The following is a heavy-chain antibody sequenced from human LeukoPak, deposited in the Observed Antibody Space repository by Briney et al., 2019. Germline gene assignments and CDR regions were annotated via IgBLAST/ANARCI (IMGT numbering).Heavy chain of an antibody. CDR3: ARGTMMVGP. D-gene: IGHD3-22*01. Sequence: KPSETLSLTCAVSGGSISSSNWWSWVRQPPGKGLEWIGYIYFSGSTNYNPSLKSRVTISVDTSKNQFSLKLSSVTAADTAVYYCARGTMMVGPWGQGTLVTVSS. V-gene: IGHV4-4*02. CDR2: IYFSGST. J-gene: IGHJ5*02. CDR1: GGSISSSNW.